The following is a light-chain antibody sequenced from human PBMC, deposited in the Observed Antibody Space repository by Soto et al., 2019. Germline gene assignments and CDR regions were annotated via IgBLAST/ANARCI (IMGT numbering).Light chain of an antibody. CDR3: CSSVGGPIWV. CDR2: DVS. Sequence: QSALTQPASVSGSPGQSITISCTGTSSDVGGYNYVSWYQQHPGKAPKLMIYDVSNRPSGVSNRFSGSKSGNTASLTISGLQAEDEADYYCCSSVGGPIWVFGGGTKVTVL. V-gene: IGLV2-14*01. J-gene: IGLJ3*02. CDR1: SSDVGGYNY.